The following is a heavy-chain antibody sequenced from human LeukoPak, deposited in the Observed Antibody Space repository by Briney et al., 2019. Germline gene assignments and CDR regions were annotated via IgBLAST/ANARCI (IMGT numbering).Heavy chain of an antibody. J-gene: IGHJ6*02. D-gene: IGHD2-2*01. CDR1: GFTFSSYT. V-gene: IGHV3-21*01. Sequence: GGSLRLSCAASGFTFSSYTMNCVRQAPGRGLEWVSSISSRSSYIYYADSVKGRFTISRDNAKNSLYLQMNSLRAEDTAVYYCARNRCRSTSCYAGVDYYYGMDVWGQGTTVTVSS. CDR2: ISSRSSYI. CDR3: ARNRCRSTSCYAGVDYYYGMDV.